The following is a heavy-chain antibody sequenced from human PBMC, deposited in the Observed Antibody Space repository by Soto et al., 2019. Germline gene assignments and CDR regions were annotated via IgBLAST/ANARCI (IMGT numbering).Heavy chain of an antibody. J-gene: IGHJ5*02. CDR1: GDSVSSNSAA. CDR3: ARGRVLQTTYCSGGSCSVLLDNWFDP. Sequence: PSQTLSLTCAISGDSVSSNSAAWNWIRQSPSRGLEWLGRTYYRSKWYNDYAVPVKSRITINPDTSKNQFSLQLNSVTPEDTAVYYCARGRVLQTTYCSGGSCSVLLDNWFDPWGQGTLVTVSS. D-gene: IGHD2-15*01. CDR2: TYYRSKWYN. V-gene: IGHV6-1*01.